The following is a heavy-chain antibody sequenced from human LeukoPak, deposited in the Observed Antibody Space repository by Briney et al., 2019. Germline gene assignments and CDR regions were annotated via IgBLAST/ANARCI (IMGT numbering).Heavy chain of an antibody. J-gene: IGHJ4*02. CDR3: ARLDNSGYYHIDY. V-gene: IGHV4-34*12. Sequence: SETLSLTCAVYGGSFSGYYWSWIRQPPGKGLKWIGNIFYTGSTYYNPSLKSRVTISVDTSKNQFSLKLSSVTAADTAVYYCARLDNSGYYHIDYWGQGTLVSVSS. CDR1: GGSFSGYY. D-gene: IGHD3-22*01. CDR2: IFYTGST.